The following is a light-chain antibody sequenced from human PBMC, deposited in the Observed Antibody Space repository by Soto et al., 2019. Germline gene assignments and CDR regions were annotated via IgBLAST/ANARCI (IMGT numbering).Light chain of an antibody. CDR1: SSNIGGNS. Sequence: SVLTQPPSVSAAPGQKVTISCSGSSSNIGGNSVSWYQQLPGTAPKLLIYDDNKRPSGIPDRFSGSKSGTSATLGITGFQTGDAADYYCGSWDSTLSAYVFGTGTKLTV. J-gene: IGLJ1*01. CDR3: GSWDSTLSAYV. V-gene: IGLV1-51*01. CDR2: DDN.